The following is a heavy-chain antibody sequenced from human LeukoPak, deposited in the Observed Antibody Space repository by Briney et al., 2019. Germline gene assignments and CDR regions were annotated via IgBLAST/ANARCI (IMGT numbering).Heavy chain of an antibody. CDR1: GFTFSSYW. Sequence: GSLRLSCAASGFTFSSYWMSWVRQPPGKGLEWIGEIYHSGSTNYNPSLKSRVTISVDTSKNQFSLKLSSVTAADTAVYYCARHDEVAPRDHFDYWGQGTLVTVSS. J-gene: IGHJ4*02. D-gene: IGHD2-15*01. CDR2: IYHSGST. CDR3: ARHDEVAPRDHFDY. V-gene: IGHV4-4*02.